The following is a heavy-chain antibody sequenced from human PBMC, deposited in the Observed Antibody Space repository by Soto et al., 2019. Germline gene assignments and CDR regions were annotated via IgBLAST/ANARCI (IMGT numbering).Heavy chain of an antibody. J-gene: IGHJ6*02. D-gene: IGHD4-4*01. CDR2: IYYSGST. CDR1: GGSIGSGDYY. CDR3: ARDSTVTTGRYYYYYGMDV. V-gene: IGHV4-30-4*01. Sequence: PSETLSLTCTVSGGSIGSGDYYWSWIRQPPGKGLEWIGYIYYSGSTYYNPSLKSRVTISVDTSKNQFSLKLSSVTAADTPVYYSARDSTVTTGRYYYYYGMDVWGQGTTVTVSS.